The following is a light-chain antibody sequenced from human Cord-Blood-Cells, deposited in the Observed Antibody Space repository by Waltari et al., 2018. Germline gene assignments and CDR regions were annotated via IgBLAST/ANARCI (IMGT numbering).Light chain of an antibody. CDR1: QSISSW. V-gene: IGKV1-5*03. J-gene: IGKJ1*01. CDR2: KAS. Sequence: DIQMTQSPSTLSASVRDRVTITCRASQSISSWLAWYQQKPGKAPKLLIYKASSLESGVPSRVSGSGSGTEFTLTITSLQPDDFATYECQQYNSYSWTFGQGTKVEIK. CDR3: QQYNSYSWT.